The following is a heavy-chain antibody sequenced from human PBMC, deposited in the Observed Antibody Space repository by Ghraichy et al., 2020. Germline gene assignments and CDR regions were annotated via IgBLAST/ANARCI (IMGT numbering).Heavy chain of an antibody. Sequence: SETLSLTCTVSGGSISSSNYYWGWIRQPPGKGLEWIGTIYYSGSTYYNPSLKSRVTISVDTSKNQFSLRLSSVAATDTAVYYCARHTLAAPGWYFDLWGRGTLVRVSS. D-gene: IGHD2-15*01. CDR3: ARHTLAAPGWYFDL. J-gene: IGHJ2*01. CDR2: IYYSGST. CDR1: GGSISSSNYY. V-gene: IGHV4-39*01.